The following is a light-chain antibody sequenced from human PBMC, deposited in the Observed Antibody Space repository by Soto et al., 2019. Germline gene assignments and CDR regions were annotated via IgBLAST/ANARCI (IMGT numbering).Light chain of an antibody. V-gene: IGKV1-5*01. Sequence: DIPMTQSPSTLSASVGDRVTITCRASQSISTWLAWYQQKPGKAPMPLIYGASTLESGVPSRFSGSGSGTEFTLTISSLQPDDFATYYCQHYNSYLTFGGGTRVEIK. CDR1: QSISTW. J-gene: IGKJ4*01. CDR3: QHYNSYLT. CDR2: GAS.